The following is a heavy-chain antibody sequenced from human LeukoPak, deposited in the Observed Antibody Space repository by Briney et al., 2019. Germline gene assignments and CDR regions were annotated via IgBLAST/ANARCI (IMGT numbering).Heavy chain of an antibody. V-gene: IGHV3-23*01. CDR1: GFTFNNYA. CDR3: AKDLYGSGWYNYFDP. CDR2: VSGSGDNT. Sequence: GGSLRLSCAASGFTFNNYAMTWVRQAPGKGLEWVSVVSGSGDNTNYADSVKGRFTISRDNSKNTLYLQMNSLRTEDTAVYHCAKDLYGSGWYNYFDPWGQGALVTVSS. D-gene: IGHD6-19*01. J-gene: IGHJ5*02.